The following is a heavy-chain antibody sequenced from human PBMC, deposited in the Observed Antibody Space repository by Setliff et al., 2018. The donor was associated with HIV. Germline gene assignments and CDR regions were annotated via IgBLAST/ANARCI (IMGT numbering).Heavy chain of an antibody. V-gene: IGHV4-4*07. D-gene: IGHD3-10*01. CDR2: IYTSGST. Sequence: SETLSLTCTVSGGSISGHYWNWIRQPAGGGLEWIGRIYTSGSTTYNPSLKSRVNISVDTSKNQFSLILNSVTAADTAVYYCARVYPPNFLSAFVPGAFDSWGQGTLVTVSS. J-gene: IGHJ4*02. CDR1: GGSISGHY. CDR3: ARVYPPNFLSAFVPGAFDS.